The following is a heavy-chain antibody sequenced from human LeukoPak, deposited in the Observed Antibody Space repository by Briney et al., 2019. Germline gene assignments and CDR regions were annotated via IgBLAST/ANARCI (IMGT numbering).Heavy chain of an antibody. Sequence: SETLSLTCAVSEMSFSAYYWNWIRQSPGRGWGWIGKLNYGGSTKYPPSLEGRGTILIDTSKNQFSLKLTSVTAADTAVYYCARGFPPGSGSRGSHAFDVWGQGTMVTVSS. CDR3: ARGFPPGSGSRGSHAFDV. J-gene: IGHJ3*01. V-gene: IGHV4-34*01. CDR1: EMSFSAYY. D-gene: IGHD6-19*01. CDR2: LNYGGST.